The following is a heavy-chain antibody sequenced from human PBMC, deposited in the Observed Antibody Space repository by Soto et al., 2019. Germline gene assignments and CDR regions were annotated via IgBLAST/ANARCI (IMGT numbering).Heavy chain of an antibody. Sequence: GGSLRLSCASSGFTFSSYAMSLVRQAPGKGLEWVSAISGSGGSTYYADSVKGRFTISRDNSKNTLYLQMNSLRAEDTAVYYCAKGMTTVISRGMDVWGQGTTVTVSS. J-gene: IGHJ6*02. V-gene: IGHV3-23*01. CDR3: AKGMTTVISRGMDV. D-gene: IGHD4-17*01. CDR1: GFTFSSYA. CDR2: ISGSGGST.